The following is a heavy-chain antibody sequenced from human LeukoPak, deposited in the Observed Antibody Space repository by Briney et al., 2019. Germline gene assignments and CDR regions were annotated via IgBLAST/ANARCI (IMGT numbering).Heavy chain of an antibody. D-gene: IGHD6-13*01. Sequence: LRLSCAASGFTFSSYSMNWVRQHPGKGLEWIGYIYYSGSTYYNPSLKSRVTISVDTSKNQFSLKLSSVTAADTAVYYCARAGSYSSSWGDLDYWGQGTLVTVSS. CDR1: GFTFSSYS. V-gene: IGHV4-31*02. CDR3: ARAGSYSSSWGDLDY. CDR2: IYYSGST. J-gene: IGHJ4*02.